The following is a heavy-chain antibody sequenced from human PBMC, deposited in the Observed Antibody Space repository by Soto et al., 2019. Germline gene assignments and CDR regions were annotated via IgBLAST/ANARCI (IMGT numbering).Heavy chain of an antibody. J-gene: IGHJ5*02. CDR3: ARGGIVVIITSPYWFDP. CDR1: GYTFTSYY. D-gene: IGHD3-22*01. CDR2: INPRGGST. V-gene: IGHV1-46*01. Sequence: ASVKVSCTASGYTFTSYYFHWVRQAPGQGLEWMGIINPRGGSTSYAQKFQGRVTMTRDTSTSTVYMELSSLRSEDTAVYYCARGGIVVIITSPYWFDPWGQGTLVTVSS.